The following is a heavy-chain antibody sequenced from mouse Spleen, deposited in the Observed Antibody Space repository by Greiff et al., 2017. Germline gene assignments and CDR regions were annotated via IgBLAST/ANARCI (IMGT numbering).Heavy chain of an antibody. CDR2: INPSSGYT. D-gene: IGHD2-14*01. V-gene: IGHV1-7*01. J-gene: IGHJ3*01. Sequence: VQLQESGAELAKPGASVKLSCKASGYTFTSYWMHWVQQRPGQGLEWIGYINPSSGYTKYNQKFKDKATLTADKSSSTAYMQLSSLTYEDSAVYYCARPIYRYDAWFAYWGQGTLVTVSA. CDR3: ARPIYRYDAWFAY. CDR1: GYTFTSYW.